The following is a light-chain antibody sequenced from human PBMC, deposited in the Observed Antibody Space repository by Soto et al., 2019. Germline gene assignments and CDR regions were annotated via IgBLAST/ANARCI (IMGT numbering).Light chain of an antibody. J-gene: IGLJ2*01. Sequence: QSVLTQPPSMSGAPGQRVTISCTGSSSNIGAGYDVHWYQQHPGTAPKLLIFDNNNRPSGVPDRFSGSKSDTSASLAITGRQAEDEEADYCQSSDTSLSGGVVFGGGTKLTVL. V-gene: IGLV1-40*01. CDR1: SSNIGAGYD. CDR2: DNN. CDR3: QSSDTSLSGGVV.